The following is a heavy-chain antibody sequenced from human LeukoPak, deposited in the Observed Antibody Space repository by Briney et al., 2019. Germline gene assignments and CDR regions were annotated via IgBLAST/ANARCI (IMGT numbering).Heavy chain of an antibody. CDR3: ARVRYCSGGSCHVWGFDP. V-gene: IGHV4-38-2*02. CDR2: IYYSGST. J-gene: IGHJ5*02. Sequence: PSETLSLTCTVSGYSISSGYYWGWIRQPPGKGLEWIGYIYYSGSTYYNPSLKSRVTISVDTSKNQFSLKLSSVTAADTAVYYCARVRYCSGGSCHVWGFDPWGQGTLVTVSS. CDR1: GYSISSGYY. D-gene: IGHD2-15*01.